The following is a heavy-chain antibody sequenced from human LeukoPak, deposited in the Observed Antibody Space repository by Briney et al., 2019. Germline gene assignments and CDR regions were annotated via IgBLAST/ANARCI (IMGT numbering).Heavy chain of an antibody. V-gene: IGHV3-21*01. J-gene: IGHJ4*02. CDR1: GFSFSYYS. Sequence: GGSLRLSCLASGFSFSYYSMKWVRQAPGKGLEWVSSISGYSDDKHYIDSVRGRFTISRDNAKNSLFLQMNSLRAEATAVYYCARRGSSSSVDYWGQGTLVTVSS. D-gene: IGHD6-6*01. CDR3: ARRGSSSSVDY. CDR2: ISGYSDDK.